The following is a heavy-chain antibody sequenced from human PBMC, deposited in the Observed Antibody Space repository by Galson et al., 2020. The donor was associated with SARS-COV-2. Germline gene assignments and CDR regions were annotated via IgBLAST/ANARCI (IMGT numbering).Heavy chain of an antibody. V-gene: IGHV3-33*01. J-gene: IGHJ4*02. CDR2: IWYDGSNK. Sequence: QAGGSLRLPCAASGFTFSSYGMHWVRQAPGKGLEWVAVIWYDGSNKYYADSVKGRFTISRDNSKNTLYLQMNSLRAEDTAVYYCARDGYGDPGEGFDYWGQGTLVTVSS. D-gene: IGHD4-17*01. CDR1: GFTFSSYG. CDR3: ARDGYGDPGEGFDY.